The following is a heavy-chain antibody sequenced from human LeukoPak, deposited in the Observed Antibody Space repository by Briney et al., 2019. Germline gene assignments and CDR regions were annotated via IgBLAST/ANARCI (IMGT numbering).Heavy chain of an antibody. Sequence: ASVKVSCKASGYTFTSYDINWVRQATGQGLEWMGWMNPNSGNTGYAQKFQGRVTMTRNTSISTAYMELSSLRSEDTAVYYCARELVPAATYGVDVWGQGTTVTVSS. CDR3: ARELVPAATYGVDV. CDR1: GYTFTSYD. J-gene: IGHJ6*02. CDR2: MNPNSGNT. D-gene: IGHD2-2*01. V-gene: IGHV1-8*01.